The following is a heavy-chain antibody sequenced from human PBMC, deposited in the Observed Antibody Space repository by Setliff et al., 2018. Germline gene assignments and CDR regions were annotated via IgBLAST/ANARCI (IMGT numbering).Heavy chain of an antibody. D-gene: IGHD2-15*01. V-gene: IGHV1-46*01. CDR3: ARGRGPDIVVTIPGDY. Sequence: ASVKVSCKASGYTFTGYYLHWVRQAPGQGLEWMGIIDPSADYTNYAQKFQGRVTMTKDTSTTTAYMELKTLRSDDTAVYYCARGRGPDIVVTIPGDYWGQGTQVTVSS. J-gene: IGHJ4*02. CDR1: GYTFTGYY. CDR2: IDPSADYT.